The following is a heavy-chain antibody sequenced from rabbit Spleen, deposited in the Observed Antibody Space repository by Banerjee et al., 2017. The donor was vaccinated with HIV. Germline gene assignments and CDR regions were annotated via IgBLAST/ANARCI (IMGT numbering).Heavy chain of an antibody. CDR2: IDPVFGIT. D-gene: IGHD8-1*01. V-gene: IGHV1S7*01. CDR3: ARDGAGGSYFAL. Sequence: QSLEESGGGLVQPGGSLKLSCKASGFTLSSYYMNWVRQAPGKGLEWIGYIDPVFGITYYANWVNGRFSISRENAQNTVFLQMTSLTAADTATYFCARDGAGGSYFALWGQGTLVTVS. J-gene: IGHJ4*01. CDR1: GFTLSSYY.